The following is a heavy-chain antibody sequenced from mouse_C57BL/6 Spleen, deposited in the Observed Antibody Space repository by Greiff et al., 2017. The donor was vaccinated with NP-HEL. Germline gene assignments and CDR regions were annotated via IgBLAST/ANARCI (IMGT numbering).Heavy chain of an antibody. CDR2: IYPGDGDT. D-gene: IGHD3-1*01. CDR3: ARYPAGVGYYAMDY. J-gene: IGHJ4*01. CDR1: GYAFSSSW. Sequence: VQLQQSGPELVKPGASVKISCKASGYAFSSSWMNWVKQRPGKGLEWIGRIYPGDGDTNYNGKFKGKATLTADKSSSTAYMQLSSLTSEDSAVYFCARYPAGVGYYAMDYWGQGTSVTVSS. V-gene: IGHV1-82*01.